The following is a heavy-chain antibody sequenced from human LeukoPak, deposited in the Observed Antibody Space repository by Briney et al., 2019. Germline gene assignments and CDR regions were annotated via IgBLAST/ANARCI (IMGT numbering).Heavy chain of an antibody. CDR2: ISTYNGNT. V-gene: IGHV1-18*01. CDR3: ARVLGYCGGDCYMATYYYGMDV. J-gene: IGHJ6*02. D-gene: IGHD2-21*02. CDR1: GYTFSNHD. Sequence: GASVKVSCKASGYTFSNHDINWVRQAPGQGLEWMGWISTYNGNTNYAQKLQGRVTMTKDTSTSTAYMELSSLRSEDTAVYYCARVLGYCGGDCYMATYYYGMDVWGQGTTVTVSS.